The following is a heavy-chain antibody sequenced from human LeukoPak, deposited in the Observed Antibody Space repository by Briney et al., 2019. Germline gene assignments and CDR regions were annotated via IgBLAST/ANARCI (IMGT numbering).Heavy chain of an antibody. V-gene: IGHV1-69*02. CDR2: IIPILGIA. J-gene: IGHJ5*02. D-gene: IGHD3-22*01. CDR3: ARHPPDYYDSSGYYFPFDP. Sequence: SVKVSCKASGGTFSSYTISWVRQAPGQGLEWVGRIIPILGIANYAQKFQGRVTITADKSTSTAYMELSSLRSEDTAVYYCARHPPDYYDSSGYYFPFDPWGQGTLVTVSS. CDR1: GGTFSSYT.